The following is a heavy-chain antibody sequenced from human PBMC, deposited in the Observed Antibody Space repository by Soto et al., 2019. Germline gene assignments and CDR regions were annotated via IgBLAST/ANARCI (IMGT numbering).Heavy chain of an antibody. D-gene: IGHD1-1*01. CDR2: ISYDGSNK. CDR3: AKDFSREYWILKYGMDV. J-gene: IGHJ6*02. V-gene: IGHV3-30*18. Sequence: PGGSLRLSCAASGFTFSSYGMHWVRQAPGKGLEWVAVISYDGSNKYYADSVKGRFTISRDNSKNTLYLQMNSLRAEDTAVYYCAKDFSREYWILKYGMDVWGQGTTVTVSS. CDR1: GFTFSSYG.